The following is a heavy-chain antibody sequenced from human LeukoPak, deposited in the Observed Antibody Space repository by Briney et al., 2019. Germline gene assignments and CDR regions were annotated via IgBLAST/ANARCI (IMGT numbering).Heavy chain of an antibody. D-gene: IGHD3-22*01. CDR2: FDPEDGET. CDR3: ATDRYYYDSSGYYSMDV. CDR1: GCTLTELS. J-gene: IGHJ6*02. V-gene: IGHV1-24*01. Sequence: GASVKVSCKVSGCTLTELSMHWVRQAPGKGLEWMGGFDPEDGETIYAQKFQGRVTMTEDTSTDTAYMELSSLRSEDTAVYYCATDRYYYDSSGYYSMDVWGQGTTVTVSS.